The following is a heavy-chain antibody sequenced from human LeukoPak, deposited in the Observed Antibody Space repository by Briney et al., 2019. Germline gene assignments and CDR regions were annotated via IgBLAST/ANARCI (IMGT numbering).Heavy chain of an antibody. J-gene: IGHJ6*02. CDR1: GFTFSNYA. D-gene: IGHD2-15*01. Sequence: GGSLRLSRRASGFTFSNYAMTWVRQTPGKGLEWVSSTGGNGGGTSLADSVKGRFSISSDNSKNTLYLQMNSLRAEDTATYYCAKDHSGPTWYYYGMDVWGQGTTVTVSS. CDR2: TGGNGGGT. CDR3: AKDHSGPTWYYYGMDV. V-gene: IGHV3-23*01.